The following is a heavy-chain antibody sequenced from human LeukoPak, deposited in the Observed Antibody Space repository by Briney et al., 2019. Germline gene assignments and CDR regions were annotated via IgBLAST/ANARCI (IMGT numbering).Heavy chain of an antibody. CDR3: ARDTRTMTAVTRGQHYYYGLDV. Sequence: ASVRVSCKASGYTFTNYYLHWVRQAPGHGLEWMAIINPSDGGTYYEQKLQGRVTVTRDTSTSTVYMELSSLRSEDTAVYYCARDTRTMTAVTRGQHYYYGLDVWGQGTTVTISS. CDR2: INPSDGGT. V-gene: IGHV1-46*01. J-gene: IGHJ6*02. D-gene: IGHD4-17*01. CDR1: GYTFTNYY.